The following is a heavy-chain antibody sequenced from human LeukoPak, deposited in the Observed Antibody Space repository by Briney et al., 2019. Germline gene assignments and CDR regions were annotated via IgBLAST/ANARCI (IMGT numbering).Heavy chain of an antibody. J-gene: IGHJ4*02. CDR3: ARDFAAMIDY. CDR2: IWYDGSNK. Sequence: PGRSLRLSCVASRFTFSNYGMHWVRQAPGKGLEWVALIWYDGSNKYCADSVKGRFTISRDNSGNTLYLQMNSLRAEDTAMYYCARDFAAMIDYWGQGTLVTVSS. CDR1: RFTFSNYG. V-gene: IGHV3-33*01. D-gene: IGHD2-2*01.